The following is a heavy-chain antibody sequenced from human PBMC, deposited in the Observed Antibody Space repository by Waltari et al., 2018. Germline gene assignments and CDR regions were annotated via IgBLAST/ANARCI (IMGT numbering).Heavy chain of an antibody. D-gene: IGHD3-3*01. Sequence: QVQLQESGPGLVKPSETLSLTCAVSGYSISSGYYWGWIRQPPGKGLEWIGSIYHSGSTYYNPALKSRVTISVDTSKNQFSLKLSSVTAADTAVYYCASALEGPGLLDYWGQGTLVTVSS. J-gene: IGHJ4*02. CDR1: GYSISSGYY. CDR3: ASALEGPGLLDY. V-gene: IGHV4-38-2*01. CDR2: IYHSGST.